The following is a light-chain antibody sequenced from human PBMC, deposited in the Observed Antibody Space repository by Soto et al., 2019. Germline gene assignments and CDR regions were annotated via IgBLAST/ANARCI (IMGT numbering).Light chain of an antibody. J-gene: IGKJ4*01. V-gene: IGKV1-5*01. Sequence: DIQMTQSPSTLSASVGDRVTITCRASYSISSWLAWYQQRPGRATKLLIYDASSLETGVPSRFSGSGSGTEFTLTISRLQPDNFASYHCQQYHTYLTFGGGTKVEI. CDR1: YSISSW. CDR2: DAS. CDR3: QQYHTYLT.